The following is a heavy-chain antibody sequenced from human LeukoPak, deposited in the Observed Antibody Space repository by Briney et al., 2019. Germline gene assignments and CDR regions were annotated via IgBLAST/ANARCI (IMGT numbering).Heavy chain of an antibody. V-gene: IGHV5-51*01. D-gene: IGHD5-24*01. Sequence: GESLKISCKASGYSFTSYWIGWVRQMPGKGLEWMGIVFPGDSDTRYSPSFQGQVTISADESISTAYLQWSSLKASDTAMYYCVRRDGYNYPADYWGQETLVTVSS. CDR3: VRRDGYNYPADY. J-gene: IGHJ4*02. CDR1: GYSFTSYW. CDR2: VFPGDSDT.